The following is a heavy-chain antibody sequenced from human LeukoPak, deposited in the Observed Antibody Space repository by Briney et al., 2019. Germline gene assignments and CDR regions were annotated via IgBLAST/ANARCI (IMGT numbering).Heavy chain of an antibody. Sequence: LSLTCAVYGGSFSGYYWSWIRQAPGKGLEWVSYISSSGSTIYYADSVKGRFTISRDNAKNSLYLQMNSLRAEDTAVYYCARDLGYCSGGSCYGGMGYYYYYGMDVWGQGTTVTVSS. CDR2: ISSSGSTI. V-gene: IGHV3-11*01. D-gene: IGHD2-15*01. J-gene: IGHJ6*02. CDR1: GGSFSGYY. CDR3: ARDLGYCSGGSCYGGMGYYYYYGMDV.